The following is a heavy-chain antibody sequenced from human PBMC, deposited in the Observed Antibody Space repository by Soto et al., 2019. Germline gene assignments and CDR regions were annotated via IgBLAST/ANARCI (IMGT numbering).Heavy chain of an antibody. CDR2: MNPNSGNT. V-gene: IGHV1-8*01. Sequence: QVQLVQSGAEVKKPGASVKVSCKASAYTFTSYDINWVRQATGQGLEWLGWMNPNSGNTGYTQKCQGRVTMTRSTSISTAYMELSSLRSEDTAVYYCARSRYCSSTSCYAFDYWGQGTLVTVSS. CDR1: AYTFTSYD. J-gene: IGHJ4*02. D-gene: IGHD2-2*01. CDR3: ARSRYCSSTSCYAFDY.